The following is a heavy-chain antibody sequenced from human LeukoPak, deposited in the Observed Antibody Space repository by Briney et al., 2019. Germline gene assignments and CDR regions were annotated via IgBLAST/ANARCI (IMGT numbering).Heavy chain of an antibody. D-gene: IGHD2-2*01. V-gene: IGHV3-21*01. CDR2: ISSSSSYV. J-gene: IGHJ3*01. CDR1: GFTFSNYS. CDR3: ARRYCSSTNCYAFDV. Sequence: GGSLRLSCAAPGFTFSNYSMNWVRQAPGKGLEWVSSISSSSSYVYYADSVKGRFTISRDNAKNSLFLQMNSLRAEDTAVFYCARRYCSSTNCYAFDVWGQGTVVTVSS.